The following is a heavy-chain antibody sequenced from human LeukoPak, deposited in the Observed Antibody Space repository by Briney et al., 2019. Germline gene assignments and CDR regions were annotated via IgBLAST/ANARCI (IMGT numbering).Heavy chain of an antibody. CDR2: ISDGGGST. CDR3: AREYTSGWYVVDY. J-gene: IGHJ4*02. D-gene: IGHD6-19*01. V-gene: IGHV3-23*01. CDR1: GLTFASYA. Sequence: PGGSLRLSCAASGLTFASYAMSWVRQAPGKGLQWVSAISDGGGSTYYADSVKGRFTISRDNSKNTLYLQMSGLRAEDTALYYCAREYTSGWYVVDYWGQGTLVTVSS.